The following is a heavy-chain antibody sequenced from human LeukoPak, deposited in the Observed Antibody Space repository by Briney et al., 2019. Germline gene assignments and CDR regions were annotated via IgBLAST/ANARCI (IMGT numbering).Heavy chain of an antibody. CDR3: ARQYYYDSSGYPLDY. D-gene: IGHD3-22*01. J-gene: IGHJ4*02. CDR2: IYYSGST. CDR1: GGSISSRSYY. V-gene: IGHV4-39*01. Sequence: SETLSLTCTVSGGSISSRSYYWGWIRQPPGKGLEWIGSIYYSGSTYYSPSLKSRVSISVDTSKNQFSLKLNSVTAADTAVYYCARQYYYDSSGYPLDYWGQGTLVTVSS.